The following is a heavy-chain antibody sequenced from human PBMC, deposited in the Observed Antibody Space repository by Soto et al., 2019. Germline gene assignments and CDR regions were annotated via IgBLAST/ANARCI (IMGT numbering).Heavy chain of an antibody. Sequence: GGSLRLSCAASGFTFSSYWMHWVRQAPGKGLVWVSRINSDGSSTSYADSVKGRFTISRDNAKNTLYLQMNSLRAEDTAVYYCSSVNPGDYGFMVCAFDIWGQGTMVTVSS. V-gene: IGHV3-74*01. CDR1: GFTFSSYW. CDR2: INSDGSST. CDR3: SSVNPGDYGFMVCAFDI. J-gene: IGHJ3*02. D-gene: IGHD4-17*01.